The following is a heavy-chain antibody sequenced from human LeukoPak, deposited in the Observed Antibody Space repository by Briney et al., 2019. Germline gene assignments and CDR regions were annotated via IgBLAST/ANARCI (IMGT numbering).Heavy chain of an antibody. V-gene: IGHV3-53*05. J-gene: IGHJ4*02. CDR2: IQSGGTT. Sequence: GGSLRLSCAASGLTGSTTYMTWVRQAPGKGLEWVSVIQSGGTTNYADSVKGRFTISRDNSKNTVFLQMNILRPEDTAVYYCGRITRWGQGTLVTVSS. CDR1: GLTGSTTY. CDR3: GRITR.